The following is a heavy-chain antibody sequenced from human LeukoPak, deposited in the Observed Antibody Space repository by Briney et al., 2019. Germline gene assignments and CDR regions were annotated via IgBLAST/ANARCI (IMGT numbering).Heavy chain of an antibody. V-gene: IGHV1-69*13. Sequence: SVKVSCKASGGTFSSYAISWVRQAPGQGLEWMGGIIPIFGTANYAQKFQGRVTITADESTSTAYMELSSLRSEDTAVYYCARDSIGREYLNGYYYYMDVWGKGTTVTISS. D-gene: IGHD2-2*01. CDR2: IIPIFGTA. CDR1: GGTFSSYA. J-gene: IGHJ6*03. CDR3: ARDSIGREYLNGYYYYMDV.